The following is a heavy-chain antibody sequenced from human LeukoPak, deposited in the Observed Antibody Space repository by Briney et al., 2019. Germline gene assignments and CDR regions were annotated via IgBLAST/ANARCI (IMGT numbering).Heavy chain of an antibody. CDR2: IYPGDSDT. Sequence: GESLKISCKGSGYSFTSYWIGWVRQMPGKGLEWMGIIYPGDSDTRYSPSFQGQVTISADKSISTAYLQWSSLKASDTAMYYCARRNYYGSGSPNWFDPWGQGTLVTVSS. D-gene: IGHD3-10*01. V-gene: IGHV5-51*01. CDR1: GYSFTSYW. CDR3: ARRNYYGSGSPNWFDP. J-gene: IGHJ5*02.